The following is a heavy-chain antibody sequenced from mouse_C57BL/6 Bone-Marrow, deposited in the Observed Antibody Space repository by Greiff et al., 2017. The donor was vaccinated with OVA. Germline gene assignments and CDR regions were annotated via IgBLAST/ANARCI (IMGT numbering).Heavy chain of an antibody. V-gene: IGHV5-6*01. CDR2: ISSGSSYT. Sequence: EVTLVESGGDLVKPGGSLKLSCAASGFTFTSYGMSWVCQTPDKRLEWVATISSGSSYTYYPDSVKGRFTISRDNATNTLYLQMSSLKSEDTAMYYCASPEEGFAYWGQGTLVTVSA. CDR1: GFTFTSYG. CDR3: ASPEEGFAY. J-gene: IGHJ3*01.